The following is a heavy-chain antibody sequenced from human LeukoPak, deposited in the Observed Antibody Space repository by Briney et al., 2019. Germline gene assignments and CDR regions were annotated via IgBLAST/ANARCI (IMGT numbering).Heavy chain of an antibody. CDR3: AKASGPGSYYPDY. Sequence: GGSLRLSCAASGFTFSSYGMHWIRPAPGKGLEWVAVISYDGSNKYYADSVKGRFTISRDNSKNTLYLQMNSLRAEDTAVYYCAKASGPGSYYPDYWGQGTLVTVSS. V-gene: IGHV3-30*18. CDR2: ISYDGSNK. CDR1: GFTFSSYG. D-gene: IGHD3-10*01. J-gene: IGHJ4*02.